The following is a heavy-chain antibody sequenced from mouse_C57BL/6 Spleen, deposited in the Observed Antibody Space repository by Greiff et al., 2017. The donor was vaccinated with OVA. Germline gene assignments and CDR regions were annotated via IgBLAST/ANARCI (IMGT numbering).Heavy chain of an antibody. V-gene: IGHV1-26*01. Sequence: EVKLQQSGPELVKPGASVKISCKASGYTFTDYYMNWVKQSHGKSLEWIGDINPNNGGTSYNQKFKGKATLTVDKSSSTAYMELRSLTSEDSAVYYCARLRYYGSSHYAMDYWGQGTSVTVSS. CDR3: ARLRYYGSSHYAMDY. CDR1: GYTFTDYY. J-gene: IGHJ4*01. CDR2: INPNNGGT. D-gene: IGHD1-1*01.